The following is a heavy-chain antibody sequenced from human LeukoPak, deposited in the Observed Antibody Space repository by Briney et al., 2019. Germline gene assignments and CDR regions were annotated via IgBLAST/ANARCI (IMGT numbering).Heavy chain of an antibody. J-gene: IGHJ4*02. CDR3: AKRNQMRVFDY. V-gene: IGHV4-34*01. CDR1: GGSFSGYY. D-gene: IGHD1-14*01. CDR2: IYYSGST. Sequence: KPSETLSLTCAVYGGSFSGYYWTWIRQPPGKGLEWIGSIYYSGSTYYNPSLKSRVTISVDTSKNQFSLKLSSVTAADTAVYYCAKRNQMRVFDYWGQGTLVTVSS.